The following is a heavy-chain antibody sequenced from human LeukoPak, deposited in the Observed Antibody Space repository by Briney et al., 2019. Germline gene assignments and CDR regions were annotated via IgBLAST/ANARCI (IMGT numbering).Heavy chain of an antibody. V-gene: IGHV4-59*08. J-gene: IGHJ4*02. D-gene: IGHD1-26*01. CDR2: TYYSGST. Sequence: PSETLSLTCTVAGGSINSYYWSWIRQPPGKGVEWVGYTYYSGSTRYNPSLPSRVTISVETTKNQSSLKLTSVTAADTAVYYCARGSGKYWQVSFDYWGQGTLVTVSS. CDR3: ARGSGKYWQVSFDY. CDR1: GGSINSYY.